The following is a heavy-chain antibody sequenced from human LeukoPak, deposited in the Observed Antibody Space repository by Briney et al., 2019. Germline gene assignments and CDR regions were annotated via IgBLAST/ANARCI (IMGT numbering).Heavy chain of an antibody. CDR1: GFTVSSNY. CDR2: IYSGGST. Sequence: PGGSLRLSCAASGFTVSSNYMSWVRQAPGKGLEWVSVIYSGGSTYYADSVKGRFTISRDNSKNTLYHQMNSLRAEDTAVYYCARRTRSGYEDYWGQGTLVTVSS. CDR3: ARRTRSGYEDY. V-gene: IGHV3-66*01. J-gene: IGHJ4*02. D-gene: IGHD3-22*01.